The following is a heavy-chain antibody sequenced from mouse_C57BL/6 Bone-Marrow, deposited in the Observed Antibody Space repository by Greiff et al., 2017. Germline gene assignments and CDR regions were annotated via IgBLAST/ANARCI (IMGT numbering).Heavy chain of an antibody. Sequence: QVHVKQSGAELVRPGTSVKVSCKASGYAFTNYLIEWVKQRPGQGLEWIGVINPGSGGPNYNEKFKGKATLTADKSSSTAYMQLSSLTSEDSAVYFCARGNYGLDYWGQGTTLTVSS. CDR3: ARGNYGLDY. V-gene: IGHV1-54*01. CDR1: GYAFTNYL. D-gene: IGHD1-1*01. CDR2: INPGSGGP. J-gene: IGHJ2*01.